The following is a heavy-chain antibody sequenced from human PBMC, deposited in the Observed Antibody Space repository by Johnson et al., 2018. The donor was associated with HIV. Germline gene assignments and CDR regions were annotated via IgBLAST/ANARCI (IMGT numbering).Heavy chain of an antibody. J-gene: IGHJ3*02. Sequence: VQLVESGGGWVQPGGSLRLSCVASGFTFSNCAMNWVRQAPGKGLEWVATVSGGGGITYYADSVKGRFSISRDNSNNTLSLQMDSLRVEDTAVYYCAQRLGFDIWGQGTMVTVSS. CDR3: AQRLGFDI. CDR1: GFTFSNCA. D-gene: IGHD1-26*01. CDR2: VSGGGGIT. V-gene: IGHV3-23*04.